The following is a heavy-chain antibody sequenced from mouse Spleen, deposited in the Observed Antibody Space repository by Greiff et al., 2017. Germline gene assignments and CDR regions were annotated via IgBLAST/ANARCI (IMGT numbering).Heavy chain of an antibody. D-gene: IGHD2-4*01. CDR1: GYTFTDYE. CDR3: TRYDYYFDY. CDR2: IDPETGGT. V-gene: IGHV1-15*01. Sequence: SGAELVRPGASVTLSCKASGYTFTDYEMHWVKQTPVHGLEWIGAIDPETGGTAYNQKFKGKATLTADKSSSTAYMELRSLTSEDSAVYYCTRYDYYFDYWGQGTTLTVSS. J-gene: IGHJ2*01.